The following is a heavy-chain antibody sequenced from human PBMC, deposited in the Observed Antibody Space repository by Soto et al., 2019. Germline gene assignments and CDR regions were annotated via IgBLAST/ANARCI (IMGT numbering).Heavy chain of an antibody. J-gene: IGHJ5*02. CDR3: AKGGEVSWFDP. CDR1: GFTFSSYG. D-gene: IGHD3-16*01. Sequence: VQLLESGGGLVQPGGSLRLSCAASGFTFSSYGMHWVRQAPGKGLEWVAVISYDGSNKYYADSVKGRFTISRDNSKNTLYLQMNSLRAEDTAVYYCAKGGEVSWFDPWGQGTLVTVSS. CDR2: ISYDGSNK. V-gene: IGHV3-30*18.